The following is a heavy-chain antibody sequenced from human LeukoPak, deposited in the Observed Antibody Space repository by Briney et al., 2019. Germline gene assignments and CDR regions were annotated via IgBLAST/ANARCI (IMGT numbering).Heavy chain of an antibody. D-gene: IGHD2-8*01. CDR2: IGGSGGTT. CDR3: ASSYCTNGVCYGGFDY. V-gene: IGHV3-23*01. J-gene: IGHJ4*02. Sequence: PGGSLILSCAASGFPFSSDAMSWVRQAPGKGLEWVSAIGGSGGTTYYADSVKGRFTISRDNAKNSLYLQMNSLRAEDTALYYCASSYCTNGVCYGGFDYWGQGTLVTVSS. CDR1: GFPFSSDA.